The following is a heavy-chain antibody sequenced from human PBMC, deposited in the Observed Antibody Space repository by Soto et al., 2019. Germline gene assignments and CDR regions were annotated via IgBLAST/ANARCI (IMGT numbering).Heavy chain of an antibody. CDR2: ISAYNSKT. V-gene: IGHV1-18*01. D-gene: IGHD2-15*01. J-gene: IGHJ4*02. CDR1: GYTFTSYG. Sequence: ASVKVSCKASGYTFTSYGISWVRQAPGQGLEWMGRISAYNSKTNYAQKLQGRVTMTSDTSTSTAYMELSSLRSDVTAVYYCARAMCFGGSCYLEVWGQGTLVTVSS. CDR3: ARAMCFGGSCYLEV.